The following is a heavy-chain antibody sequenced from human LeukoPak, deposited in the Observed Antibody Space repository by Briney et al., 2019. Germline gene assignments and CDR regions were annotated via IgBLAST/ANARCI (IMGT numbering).Heavy chain of an antibody. CDR3: ARHIFGHLFDT. J-gene: IGHJ4*02. CDR2: VFRTGHT. Sequence: SETLSLTCTVSGDSISPYYWSWIRQPPGKGLEWVGYVFRTGHTNYNPSLRSRVTISLDTSKNQFSLKLSSVTAADTAVYYCARHIFGHLFDTWGQGTLVTVSS. CDR1: GDSISPYY. D-gene: IGHD3-3*02. V-gene: IGHV4-59*01.